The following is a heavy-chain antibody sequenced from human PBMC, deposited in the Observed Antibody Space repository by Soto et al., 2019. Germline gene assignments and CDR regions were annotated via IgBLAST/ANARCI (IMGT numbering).Heavy chain of an antibody. CDR2: IYYSGST. CDR3: ARAISYYDFWSGYYPAPYYYYGMDV. CDR1: GGSVSSGSYY. Sequence: SETLCLTCTVSGGSVSSGSYYWSWIRQPPGKGLEWIGYIYYSGSTNYNPSLKSRVTISVDTSKNQFSLKLSSVTAADTAVYYCARAISYYDFWSGYYPAPYYYYGMDVWGQGTTVTVSS. D-gene: IGHD3-3*01. V-gene: IGHV4-61*01. J-gene: IGHJ6*02.